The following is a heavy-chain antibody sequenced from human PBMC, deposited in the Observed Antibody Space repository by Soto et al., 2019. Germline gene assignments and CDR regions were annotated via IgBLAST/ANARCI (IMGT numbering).Heavy chain of an antibody. CDR3: AHRQEAVRQYYDILTGYHP. CDR2: IYWDDDK. CDR1: GFSLSTSGVG. Sequence: SGPTLVNPTQTLTLTCTFSGFSLSTSGVGVGWIRQPPGNALEWLALIYWDDDKRYSPSLKSRLTITKDTSKNQVVLTMTNMDPVDTATYYCAHRQEAVRQYYDILTGYHPWGQGTLVTVSS. D-gene: IGHD3-9*01. V-gene: IGHV2-5*02. J-gene: IGHJ5*02.